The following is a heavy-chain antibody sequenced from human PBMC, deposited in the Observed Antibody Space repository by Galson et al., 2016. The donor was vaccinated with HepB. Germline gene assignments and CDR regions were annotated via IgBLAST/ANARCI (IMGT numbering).Heavy chain of an antibody. V-gene: IGHV4-39*01. D-gene: IGHD6-13*01. J-gene: IGHJ6*04. CDR3: ARHRGQLVL. CDR2: IYNSGET. CDR1: GGSISSSSYF. Sequence: SETLSLTCTVSGGSISSSSYFWGWIRQPPGKGLEWIGSIYNSGETYYNPSRKSRVTISVDTSKNQFSLKLSSVTAADTAVYYCARHRGQLVLWGKGTTVTVSS.